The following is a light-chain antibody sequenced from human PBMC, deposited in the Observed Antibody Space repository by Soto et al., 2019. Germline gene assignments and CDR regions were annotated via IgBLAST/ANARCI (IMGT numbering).Light chain of an antibody. CDR1: SSDVGGYNY. Sequence: QSALTQPASVSGSPGQAITISCTGTSSDVGGYNYVSWYQHHPGKAPKLILFGVSDRPSGVSLRFSGSKSGNTASLTISGLQAEDAAEYYCCSYTSFSTVVFGGGTKLTVL. CDR3: CSYTSFSTVV. V-gene: IGLV2-14*01. CDR2: GVS. J-gene: IGLJ2*01.